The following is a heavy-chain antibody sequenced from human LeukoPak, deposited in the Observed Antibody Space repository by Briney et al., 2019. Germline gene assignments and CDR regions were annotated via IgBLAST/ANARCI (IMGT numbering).Heavy chain of an antibody. V-gene: IGHV3-23*01. Sequence: PGGSLRLSCAASGFSFSVYAMSWLRQAPGKGLEWVSSISGSSGRTYYTNSVKGRFTISRENFKNTVFLEMNNLGAEDTALYYCAKGGQDYDFWRFDYWGQGNLVIVSS. J-gene: IGHJ4*02. D-gene: IGHD3-3*01. CDR3: AKGGQDYDFWRFDY. CDR1: GFSFSVYA. CDR2: ISGSSGRT.